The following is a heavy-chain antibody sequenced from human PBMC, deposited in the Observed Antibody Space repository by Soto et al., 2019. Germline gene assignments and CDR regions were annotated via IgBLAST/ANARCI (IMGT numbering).Heavy chain of an antibody. CDR2: ISGSGGAT. V-gene: IGHV3-23*01. J-gene: IGHJ2*01. D-gene: IGHD3-10*01. Sequence: PXVSLRLSGEASGSTFSSYAKSWVRQTPGKGLEWVAGISGSGGATYYADSVKGRLTISRDNSNNTLYLQMNSLRAEDTAVYYCAKDLGPPVRSHYPYWYFDVCGRGTLVTVPS. CDR1: GSTFSSYA. CDR3: AKDLGPPVRSHYPYWYFDV.